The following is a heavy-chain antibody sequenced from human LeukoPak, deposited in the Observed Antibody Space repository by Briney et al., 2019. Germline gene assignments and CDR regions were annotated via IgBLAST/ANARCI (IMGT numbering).Heavy chain of an antibody. CDR2: MNPNSGNT. CDR3: ARVKYSSGWSGGNWFDP. Sequence: ASVKVSCKASGYTFTSYDINWVRQATGQGLEWMGWMNPNSGNTGCAQKFQGRVTITRNTSISTAYMELSRLRSDDTAVYYCARVKYSSGWSGGNWFDPWGQGTLVTVSS. V-gene: IGHV1-8*03. D-gene: IGHD6-19*01. J-gene: IGHJ5*02. CDR1: GYTFTSYD.